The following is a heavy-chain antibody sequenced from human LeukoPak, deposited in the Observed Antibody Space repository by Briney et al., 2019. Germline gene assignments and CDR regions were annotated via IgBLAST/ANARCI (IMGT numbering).Heavy chain of an antibody. CDR1: GFTFSSYN. V-gene: IGHV3-21*01. CDR2: ITSGSSYI. Sequence: GGSLRLSCAASGFTFSSYNMNWVRQAPGKGLEWVSSITSGSSYIYYADSVKGRFTISRDNAKNSLYLQMNSLRAEDTAVYYCARDPTSSWETAFDIWGQGTMVTVSP. D-gene: IGHD1-26*01. CDR3: ARDPTSSWETAFDI. J-gene: IGHJ3*02.